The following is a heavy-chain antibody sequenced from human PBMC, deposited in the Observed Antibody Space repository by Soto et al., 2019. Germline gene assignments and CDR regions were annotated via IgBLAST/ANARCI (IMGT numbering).Heavy chain of an antibody. Sequence: QVQLVQSGAEVKKPGSSVKVSCKASGGTFSSYAISWVRQAPGQGLEWMGGIIPIFGTANYAQKIQGRVTITADESTSTAYMELSSLRAEDTAVYYCARDPGPYGDYDWWFDPWGQGTLVTVSS. J-gene: IGHJ5*02. CDR3: ARDPGPYGDYDWWFDP. V-gene: IGHV1-69*12. D-gene: IGHD4-17*01. CDR1: GGTFSSYA. CDR2: IIPIFGTA.